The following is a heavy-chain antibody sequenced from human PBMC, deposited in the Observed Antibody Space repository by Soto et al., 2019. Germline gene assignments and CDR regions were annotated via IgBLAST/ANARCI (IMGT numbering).Heavy chain of an antibody. D-gene: IGHD6-13*01. V-gene: IGHV1-8*01. CDR3: ARLIAAAGTAYFDY. J-gene: IGHJ4*02. Sequence: QVQLVQSGAEVKKPGASVKVSCKASGYTFTSYDINWVRQATGQGLEWMGWLNPNSGNTGYAQKYQGRVTMTRNTSISTAYMELSSLRSEDTAVYYCARLIAAAGTAYFDYWGQGTLVTVSS. CDR2: LNPNSGNT. CDR1: GYTFTSYD.